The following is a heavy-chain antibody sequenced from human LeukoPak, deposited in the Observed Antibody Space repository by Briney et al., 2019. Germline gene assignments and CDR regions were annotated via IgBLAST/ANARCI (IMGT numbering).Heavy chain of an antibody. V-gene: IGHV1-2*02. Sequence: ASVKVSCKASGYTFIGYYMHWVRQAPGQGLEWMGWINPNSGGTNYAQKFQGRVTMTRDTSISTAYMELSRLRSDDTAVYYCASLYYYDSSGYYYYYGMDVWGQGTTVTVSS. D-gene: IGHD3-22*01. CDR2: INPNSGGT. CDR1: GYTFIGYY. CDR3: ASLYYYDSSGYYYYYGMDV. J-gene: IGHJ6*02.